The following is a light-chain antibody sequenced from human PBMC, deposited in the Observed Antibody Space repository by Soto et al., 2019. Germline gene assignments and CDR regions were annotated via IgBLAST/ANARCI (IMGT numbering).Light chain of an antibody. CDR3: SSFSSSSTLVV. CDR2: EVS. Sequence: QSALTQPASVSGSPGQSITISCTGTSSDVGGYSYVSWYQQHPGKAPKLMIYEVSNRPSGVSNRFSGSKSSNTASLTISGLQAEDEADYSCSSFSSSSTLVVFGGGTKVTVL. V-gene: IGLV2-14*01. J-gene: IGLJ2*01. CDR1: SSDVGGYSY.